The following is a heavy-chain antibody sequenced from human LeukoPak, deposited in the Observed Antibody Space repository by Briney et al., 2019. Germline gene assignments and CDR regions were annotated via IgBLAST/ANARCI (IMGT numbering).Heavy chain of an antibody. D-gene: IGHD6-19*01. CDR3: ARVGSSGTNFDY. CDR1: GGSISSGGYY. CDR2: IYHSGST. V-gene: IGHV4-30-2*01. J-gene: IGHJ4*02. Sequence: SETLSLTCTVSGGSISSGGYYWSWIRQPPGKGLEWIGYIYHSGSTYYNPSLKSRVTISVDKSKNQFSLKLSSVTAADTAVYYCARVGSSGTNFDYWGQGTLVTVSS.